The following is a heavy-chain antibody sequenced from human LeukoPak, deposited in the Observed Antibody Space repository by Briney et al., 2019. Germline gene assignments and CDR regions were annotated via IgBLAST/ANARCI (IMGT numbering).Heavy chain of an antibody. CDR1: GGSISSNSYF. Sequence: SETLSLTCTVSGGSISSNSYFWGWIRQPPGKGLEWIGTIYYSGSTYYNPSLKNRVTISVDTSKNQFSLKLSSVTAADTAVYYCARHLRFLDYLSYFDYWGQGTLVTVSS. J-gene: IGHJ4*02. CDR3: ARHLRFLDYLSYFDY. CDR2: IYYSGST. V-gene: IGHV4-39*01. D-gene: IGHD3-3*01.